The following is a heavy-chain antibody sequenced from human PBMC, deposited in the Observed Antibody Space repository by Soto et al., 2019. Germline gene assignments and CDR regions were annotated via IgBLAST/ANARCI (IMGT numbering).Heavy chain of an antibody. CDR2: ISVSGGST. J-gene: IGHJ4*02. Sequence: GGSLRLSCAASGFTFSSSVMNWVRQAPGKGLELFSSISVSGGSTFYAGSVKGRFTLSRDNSKNTLYLQMNSLRVDDTAVYYCTSLGQFDYWGQGALVTVSS. V-gene: IGHV3-23*01. CDR1: GFTFSSSV. CDR3: TSLGQFDY. D-gene: IGHD7-27*01.